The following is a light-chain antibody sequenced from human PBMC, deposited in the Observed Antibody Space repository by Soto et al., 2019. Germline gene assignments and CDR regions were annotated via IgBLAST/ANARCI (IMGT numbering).Light chain of an antibody. V-gene: IGLV2-14*01. CDR2: EVS. CDR1: SSDVGGYNY. Sequence: QSALPQPASVSGSPGQSSTISCTGTSSDVGGYNYVSWYQQHPGKAPKLMIYEVSNRPSGVSNRFSGSKSGNTASLTISGLQAEDDADYYCSSYTSSSTLVVFGGGTPLTVL. J-gene: IGLJ2*01. CDR3: SSYTSSSTLVV.